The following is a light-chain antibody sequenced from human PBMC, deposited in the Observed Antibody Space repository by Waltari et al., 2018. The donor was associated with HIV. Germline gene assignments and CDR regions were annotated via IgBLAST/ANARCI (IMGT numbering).Light chain of an antibody. V-gene: IGLV3-25*03. CDR2: QDN. CDR3: QTTDRNGVVA. J-gene: IGLJ2*01. CDR1: ALPGQY. Sequence: SSALTQTPSVSVSPGQTATITCSGDALPGQYAHSYHQREGQAPLLVIFQDNKRPSGIPERFSASSSGTVLTLTISGVQTEDEGDYYCQTTDRNGVVAFGGGTKVTVL.